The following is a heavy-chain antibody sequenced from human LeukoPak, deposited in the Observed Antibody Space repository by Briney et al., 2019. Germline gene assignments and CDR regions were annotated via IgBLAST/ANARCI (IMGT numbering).Heavy chain of an antibody. D-gene: IGHD3-9*01. CDR3: TRDRRDYDILTGFDY. CDR1: GFTFSNYG. J-gene: IGHJ4*02. Sequence: GGSLRLSCAASGFTFSNYGIHWVRQAPGKGLEWVAVIWYDGSNKYYADSVKGRFTISRDNSKNTLYLQMNSLRAEDTAVYYCTRDRRDYDILTGFDYWGQGTLVTVSS. CDR2: IWYDGSNK. V-gene: IGHV3-33*01.